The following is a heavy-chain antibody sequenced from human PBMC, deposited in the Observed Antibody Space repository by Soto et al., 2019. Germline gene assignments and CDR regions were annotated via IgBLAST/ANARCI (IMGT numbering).Heavy chain of an antibody. CDR2: ISYDGSNK. J-gene: IGHJ4*02. V-gene: IGHV3-30-3*01. D-gene: IGHD2-8*02. CDR3: ARGPGGYFDY. CDR1: GFTFSSYA. Sequence: GGSLRLSCAASGFTFSSYAMHWVRQAPGKGLEWVAVISYDGSNKYYADSVKGRFTISRDNSKNTLYLQMNSLRAEDTAVYYCARGPGGYFDYWGQGTLVTVSS.